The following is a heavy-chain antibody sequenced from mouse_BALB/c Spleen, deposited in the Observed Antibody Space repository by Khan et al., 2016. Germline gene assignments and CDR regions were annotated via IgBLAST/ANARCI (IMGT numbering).Heavy chain of an antibody. D-gene: IGHD1-2*01. CDR1: GYSITSGYG. Sequence: EVKLEESGPGLVKPSQSLSLTCTVTGYSITSGYGWNWIRQFPGNKLDWMGYISYSGSPNYNPSLQSRISITRDTSKNQFFLQLNSGTTEDTATYDCARTARIKYWGQGTTLTVSS. V-gene: IGHV3-2*02. CDR3: ARTARIKY. CDR2: ISYSGSP. J-gene: IGHJ2*01.